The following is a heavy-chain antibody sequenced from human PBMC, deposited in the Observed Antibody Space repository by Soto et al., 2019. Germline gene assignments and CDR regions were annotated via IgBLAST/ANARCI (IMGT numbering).Heavy chain of an antibody. CDR3: AHRSYYYDSSSYGGHNWFDP. CDR2: IYWDDDK. J-gene: IGHJ5*02. CDR1: GFSLSTSGVG. D-gene: IGHD3-22*01. V-gene: IGHV2-5*02. Sequence: QITLKESGPTLVKPTQTLTLTCTFSGFSLSTSGVGVGWIRQPPGKALEWLALIYWDDDKRYSPSLKNRLTITKDTSKNQVVLTMTNMDPVDTATYYCAHRSYYYDSSSYGGHNWFDPWGQGTPVTVSS.